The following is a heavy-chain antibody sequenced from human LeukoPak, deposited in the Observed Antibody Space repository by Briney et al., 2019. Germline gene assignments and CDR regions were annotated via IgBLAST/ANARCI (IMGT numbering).Heavy chain of an antibody. D-gene: IGHD3-10*01. J-gene: IGHJ6*03. V-gene: IGHV1-69*06. CDR1: GGTFSSYA. Sequence: GASVKVSCKASGGTFSSYAISWVRQAPGQGLEWMGGIIPIFGTANYAQKFQGRVTITADKSTSTAYMELSSLRSEDTAVYYYARDRPYYYGSGSYYDYYYYMDVWGKGTTVTVSS. CDR3: ARDRPYYYGSGSYYDYYYYMDV. CDR2: IIPIFGTA.